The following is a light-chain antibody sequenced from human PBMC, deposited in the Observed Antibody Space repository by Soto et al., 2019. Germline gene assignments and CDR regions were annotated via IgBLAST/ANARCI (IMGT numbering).Light chain of an antibody. Sequence: AIQMTQFPSSLSASVRDRVTVTCRASQDIRNDLGWYQQKPGKAPKLLIYAASSLQSGVPSRFSGSGSGTQFPLTISSRQPEDVATYYCLQNYNSPGTSAQGTKVKI. CDR3: LQNYNSPGT. V-gene: IGKV1-6*01. CDR1: QDIRND. CDR2: AAS. J-gene: IGKJ1*01.